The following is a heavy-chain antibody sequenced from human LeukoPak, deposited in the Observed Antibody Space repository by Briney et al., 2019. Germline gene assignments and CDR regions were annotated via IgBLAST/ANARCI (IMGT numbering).Heavy chain of an antibody. Sequence: GGSLRLSCAASGFTFSSYEMDWVREAPGEGLEWVSYISSSGSTIYYADSAKGRFTISRDNAKNSLYLQMNSLRAEDTAVYYCASSPSGSYPGTFDYWGQGTLVTVSS. J-gene: IGHJ4*02. CDR1: GFTFSSYE. CDR3: ASSPSGSYPGTFDY. V-gene: IGHV3-48*03. D-gene: IGHD1-26*01. CDR2: ISSSGSTI.